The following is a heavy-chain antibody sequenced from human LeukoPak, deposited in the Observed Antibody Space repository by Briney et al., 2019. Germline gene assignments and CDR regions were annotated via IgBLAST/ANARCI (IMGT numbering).Heavy chain of an antibody. CDR2: IYHSGSI. CDR1: GGPFSGYY. J-gene: IGHJ3*02. CDR3: AQMRCGVYSKAFVI. V-gene: IGHV4-34*01. Sequence: PSETLFLPFDGHGGPFSGYYWTWIRKPPARGLGWIEEIYHSGSIDYNLYLKSRVDISVDTSKNQFSLKPSSVTAADSAVYYCAQMRCGVYSKAFVIWGKGTMVTISS. D-gene: IGHD6-13*01.